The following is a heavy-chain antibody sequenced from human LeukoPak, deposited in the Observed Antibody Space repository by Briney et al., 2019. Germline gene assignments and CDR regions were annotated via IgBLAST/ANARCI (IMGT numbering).Heavy chain of an antibody. CDR2: INPNSGGT. D-gene: IGHD3-10*01. Sequence: GASVKVSCKTSGYTFTGYYMHWVRQAPGQGLEWMGWINPNSGGTNYAQKFQGWVTMTRDTSISTAYMELSRLRSDDTAVYYCARGLWFGEYYFDYWGQGTLVTVSS. V-gene: IGHV1-2*04. J-gene: IGHJ4*02. CDR3: ARGLWFGEYYFDY. CDR1: GYTFTGYY.